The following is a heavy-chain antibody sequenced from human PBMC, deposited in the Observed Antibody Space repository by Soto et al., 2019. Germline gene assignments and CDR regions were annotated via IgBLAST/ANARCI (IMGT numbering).Heavy chain of an antibody. CDR3: AKDAPLDKGGMDV. CDR1: GFTFSGYG. CDR2: ISYDGSNK. D-gene: IGHD3-9*01. Sequence: PGGSLRLSCAASGFTFSGYGMHWVRQAPGKGLEWVAVISYDGSNKYYADSVKGRFTISRDNSKNTLYLRMNSLRAEDTAVYYCAKDAPLDKGGMDVWGQGTTVTVSS. V-gene: IGHV3-30*18. J-gene: IGHJ6*02.